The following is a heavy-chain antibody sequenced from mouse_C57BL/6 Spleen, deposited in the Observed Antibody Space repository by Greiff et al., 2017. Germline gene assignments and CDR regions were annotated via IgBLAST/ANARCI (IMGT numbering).Heavy chain of an antibody. CDR2: IYPSDSET. J-gene: IGHJ1*03. Sequence: QVQLQQPGAELVRPGSSVKLSCKASGYTFTSYWMDWVKQRPGQGLEWIGNIYPSDSETHYNQKFKDKATLTVDKSSSTAYMQLSSLTSEDSAVYYCARTHYYGSSYGYFDGWGTGTTVTVSS. CDR3: ARTHYYGSSYGYFDG. D-gene: IGHD1-1*01. V-gene: IGHV1-61*01. CDR1: GYTFTSYW.